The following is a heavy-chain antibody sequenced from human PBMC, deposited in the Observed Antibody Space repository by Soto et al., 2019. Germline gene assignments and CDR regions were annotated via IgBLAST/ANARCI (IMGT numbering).Heavy chain of an antibody. V-gene: IGHV4-39*01. Sequence: SETLSLTCTVSGGSISSSSYYWGWIRQPPGKGLEWIGSIYYSGSTYYNPSLKSRVTISVDTSKNQFSLKLSSVTAADTAVYYCASAMNYDSSGYFPYFDYWGQGTLVTVSS. D-gene: IGHD3-22*01. CDR3: ASAMNYDSSGYFPYFDY. CDR1: GGSISSSSYY. J-gene: IGHJ4*02. CDR2: IYYSGST.